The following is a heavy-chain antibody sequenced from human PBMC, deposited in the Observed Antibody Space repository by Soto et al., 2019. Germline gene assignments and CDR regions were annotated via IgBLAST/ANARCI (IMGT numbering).Heavy chain of an antibody. D-gene: IGHD7-27*01. J-gene: IGHJ4*02. CDR1: GLTFSDAW. CDR2: IRSQTDGGTT. Sequence: EVQLVESGGGLVKPGGSLRLSCAASGLTFSDAWMNWLRQVPGKGLEWVARIRSQTDGGTTDYTAPVNGRFTISRDDSKNTLYLQMHSLKTEDTAIYYCATAPGYWGSAPLDYWGQGTLVTVSS. V-gene: IGHV3-15*07. CDR3: ATAPGYWGSAPLDY.